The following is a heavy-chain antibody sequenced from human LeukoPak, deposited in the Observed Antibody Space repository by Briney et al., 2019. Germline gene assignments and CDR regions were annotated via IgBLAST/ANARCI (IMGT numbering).Heavy chain of an antibody. D-gene: IGHD1-1*01. J-gene: IGHJ6*03. V-gene: IGHV1-2*02. CDR3: ASKAGVKGLEYPYYYLDV. CDR1: GYTFTGYY. Sequence: ASVKVSCKASGYTFTGYYMHWVRQAPGQGLEWMGWINPNSGGTNYAQKFQGRVTMTRDTSTSTAYMEVSSLRSEDTAVYYCASKAGVKGLEYPYYYLDVWGKGTTVTVSS. CDR2: INPNSGGT.